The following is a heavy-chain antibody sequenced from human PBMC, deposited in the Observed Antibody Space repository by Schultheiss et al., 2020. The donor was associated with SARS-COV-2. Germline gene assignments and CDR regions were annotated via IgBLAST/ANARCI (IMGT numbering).Heavy chain of an antibody. V-gene: IGHV3-23*01. CDR2: ISDSDDNT. J-gene: IGHJ6*02. Sequence: GGSLRLSCAASGFTFSRSVMSWVRQAPGKGLEWVSAISDSDDNTYYADSAKGRFTISRDNSKNTLYLQMNSLRAEDTAVYYCARDLVVVVAATLHYYYGMDVWGQGTTVTVSS. CDR3: ARDLVVVVAATLHYYYGMDV. CDR1: GFTFSRSV. D-gene: IGHD2-15*01.